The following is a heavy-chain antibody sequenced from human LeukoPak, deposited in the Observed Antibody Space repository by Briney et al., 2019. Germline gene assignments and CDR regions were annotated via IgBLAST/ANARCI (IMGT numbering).Heavy chain of an antibody. D-gene: IGHD5-12*01. V-gene: IGHV1-69*04. J-gene: IGHJ5*02. Sequence: ASVKVSCEAFGATLNIGHAFIWARQAPGQGLQWMGRIIPFLGEVNYAQNFQGRVSFTADKSTATMYMEMKGLSLDDTAIYYCSPCGHAYDWFGPWGQGTLVTVSS. CDR3: SPCGHAYDWFGP. CDR2: IIPFLGEV. CDR1: GATLNIGHA.